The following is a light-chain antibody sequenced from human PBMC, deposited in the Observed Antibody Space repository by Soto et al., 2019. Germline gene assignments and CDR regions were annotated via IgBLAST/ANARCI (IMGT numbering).Light chain of an antibody. CDR3: CSFTSIVAL. CDR2: DVS. CDR1: VSEVAGYTF. J-gene: IGLJ2*01. Sequence: QSALTQPASVSGSPAQSITISCTGAVSEVAGYTFVSWYQQNPGKGPKLIIYDVSNRPSGVSTRFSGSKSVTTASLTFSGLQGDDAAEYSSCSFTSIVALFGGVTKLTVL. V-gene: IGLV2-14*03.